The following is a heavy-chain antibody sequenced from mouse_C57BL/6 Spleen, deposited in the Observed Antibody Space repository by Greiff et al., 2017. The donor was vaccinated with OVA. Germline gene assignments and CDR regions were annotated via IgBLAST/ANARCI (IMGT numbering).Heavy chain of an antibody. V-gene: IGHV14-4*01. J-gene: IGHJ2*01. D-gene: IGHD1-1*01. CDR1: GFNIKDDY. CDR2: IDPENGDT. Sequence: VQLQQSGAELVRPGASVKLSCTASGFNIKDDYMHWVKQRPEQGLEWIGWIDPENGDTEYASKFQGKATITADTSSNTAYLQLSGLTSEDTAVYDCTPHCSGSSPFDDWGQGTTLTVSS. CDR3: TPHCSGSSPFDD.